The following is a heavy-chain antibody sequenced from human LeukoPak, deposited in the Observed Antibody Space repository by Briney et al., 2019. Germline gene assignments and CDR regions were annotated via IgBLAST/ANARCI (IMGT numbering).Heavy chain of an antibody. CDR3: ARDPGSSSWYGGTFDY. D-gene: IGHD6-13*01. Sequence: GGSLRLSCAASGFTFSSYSMNWVRQAPGKGLEWVSSISSSSSYIYYADSVKGRFTISRDNAKNSLYLQMNSLRAEDTAVYYCARDPGSSSWYGGTFDYWDQGTLVTVSS. J-gene: IGHJ4*02. CDR2: ISSSSSYI. V-gene: IGHV3-21*01. CDR1: GFTFSSYS.